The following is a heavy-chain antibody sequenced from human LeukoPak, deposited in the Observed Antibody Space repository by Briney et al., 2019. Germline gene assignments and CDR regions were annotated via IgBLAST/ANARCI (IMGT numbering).Heavy chain of an antibody. Sequence: GGSLRLSCEASGFTFSGYEMNWVRQAPGKGLEWISYICGRGVTTFSADSVRGRFTISRDNAKNLLYLQMNSLRAEDTAVYYCARAGGGYYYYYYGMDVWGQGTTVTVSS. CDR2: ICGRGVTT. V-gene: IGHV3-48*03. D-gene: IGHD3-16*01. CDR1: GFTFSGYE. CDR3: ARAGGGYYYYYYGMDV. J-gene: IGHJ6*02.